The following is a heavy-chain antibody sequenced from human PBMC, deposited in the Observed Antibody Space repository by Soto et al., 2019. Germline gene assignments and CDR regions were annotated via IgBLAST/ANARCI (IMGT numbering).Heavy chain of an antibody. CDR3: ARALYSYGTPFDY. Sequence: EGSLRLSCAASGFTASSNYMSRVRQAPGKGLEWVSVIYSGGSTYYADSVKGRFTISRDNSKNTLYLQMNSLRAEDTAVYYCARALYSYGTPFDYWGQGTLVTVSS. CDR1: GFTASSNY. D-gene: IGHD5-18*01. J-gene: IGHJ4*02. CDR2: IYSGGST. V-gene: IGHV3-53*01.